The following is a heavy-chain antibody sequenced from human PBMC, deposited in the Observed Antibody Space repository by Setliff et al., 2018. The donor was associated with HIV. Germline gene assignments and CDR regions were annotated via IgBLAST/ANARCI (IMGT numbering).Heavy chain of an antibody. D-gene: IGHD4-17*01. CDR2: INTNTGSP. CDR3: ARALYGDYGGDINWFDP. J-gene: IGHJ5*02. V-gene: IGHV7-4-1*02. Sequence: EASVKVSCKASGYTFINYAMNWVRQAPGQGLEWMGWINTNTGSPTYAQAFTGRFVFSVDTSVTTAYLQISSLKAEDTAVYYCARALYGDYGGDINWFDPWGQGTLVTVSS. CDR1: GYTFINYA.